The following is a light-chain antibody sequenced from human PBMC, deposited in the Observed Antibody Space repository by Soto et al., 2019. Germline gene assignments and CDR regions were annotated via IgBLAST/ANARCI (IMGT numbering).Light chain of an antibody. CDR2: GAS. CDR3: QQTYHSPPMT. V-gene: IGKV1-39*01. J-gene: IGKJ5*01. CDR1: QNVNNY. Sequence: DVQMTQSPSSLSAFVGDTVTITCRASQNVNNYLNWYQQKPGEAPRLLISGASTLHSGVPPRFSASGSGTDFTLTINSLQPEDFATSFCQQTYHSPPMTFGQGTRLDI.